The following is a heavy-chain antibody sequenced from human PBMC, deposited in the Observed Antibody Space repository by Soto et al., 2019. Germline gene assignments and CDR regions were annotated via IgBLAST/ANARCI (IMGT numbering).Heavy chain of an antibody. Sequence: SETLSLTCAVYGGSFSGYYWSWIRQPPGKGLEWIGEINHSGSTNYNPSLKSRVTISVDTSKNQFSLKLSSVTAADTAVYYCARGRRGVVVPAATYYFDYWGQGTLVTVSS. CDR2: INHSGST. J-gene: IGHJ4*02. CDR3: ARGRRGVVVPAATYYFDY. V-gene: IGHV4-34*01. D-gene: IGHD2-2*01. CDR1: GGSFSGYY.